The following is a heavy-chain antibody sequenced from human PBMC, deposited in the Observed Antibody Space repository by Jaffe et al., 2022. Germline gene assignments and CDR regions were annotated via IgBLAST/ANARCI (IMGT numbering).Heavy chain of an antibody. J-gene: IGHJ6*03. V-gene: IGHV4-38-2*01. CDR1: GYSISSGYY. CDR2: IYHSGST. Sequence: QVQLQESGPGLVKPSETLSLTCAVSGYSISSGYYWGWIRQPPGKGLEWIGSIYHSGSTYYNPSLKSRVTISVDTSKNQFSLKLSSVTAADTAVYYCARLDDYGYYMDVWGKGTTVTVSS. CDR3: ARLDDYGYYMDV.